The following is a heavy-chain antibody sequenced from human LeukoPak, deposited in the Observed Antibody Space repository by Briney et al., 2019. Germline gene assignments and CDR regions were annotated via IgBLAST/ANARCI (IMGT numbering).Heavy chain of an antibody. D-gene: IGHD3-3*01. CDR3: AREDYDFWSGYSRTNWFDP. J-gene: IGHJ5*02. V-gene: IGHV1-46*01. Sequence: EASVKVSCKASGYTFTSYYMHWVRQAPGQGLEWMGIINPSGGSTSYARKFQGRVTMTRDTSISTAYMELSRLRSDDTAVYYCAREDYDFWSGYSRTNWFDPWGQGTLVTVSS. CDR2: INPSGGST. CDR1: GYTFTSYY.